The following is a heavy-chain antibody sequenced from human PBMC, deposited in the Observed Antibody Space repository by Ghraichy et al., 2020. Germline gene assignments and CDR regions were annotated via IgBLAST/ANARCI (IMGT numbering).Heavy chain of an antibody. Sequence: GGSLRLSCAASGFTFRNYWMKWVRQAPGKGPVWVSPIKGDGAAITYGDSVKGRFTISRDNVKNTLYLQMNDLRAEDTAIYYCAWDMPREDYCGEGTQGPVAS. CDR1: GFTFRNYW. D-gene: IGHD1-26*01. CDR3: AWDMPREDY. V-gene: IGHV3-74*01. J-gene: IGHJ4*02. CDR2: IKGDGAAI.